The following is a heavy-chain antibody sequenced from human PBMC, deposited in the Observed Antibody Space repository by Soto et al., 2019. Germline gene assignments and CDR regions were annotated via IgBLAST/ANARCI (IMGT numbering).Heavy chain of an antibody. CDR2: ISAYNGNT. V-gene: IGHV1-18*01. Sequence: ASVKCSCTASGGTFSSSGISWVRQAPGQGLEWMGWISAYNGNTNYAQKRQGRVTMTTDTSTSTAYMELRSLRSDDTAVYYCARDSRDAFDIWGQGTMVTVSS. CDR3: ARDSRDAFDI. CDR1: GGTFSSSG. J-gene: IGHJ3*02.